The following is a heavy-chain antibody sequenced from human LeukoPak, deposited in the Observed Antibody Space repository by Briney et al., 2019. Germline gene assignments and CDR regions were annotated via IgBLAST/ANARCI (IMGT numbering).Heavy chain of an antibody. Sequence: GASVKVSCKASGYTFTGYYMHWVRQTPGQGLEWMGWINPNSGGTNYAQKFQGRVTMTRDTPISTAYMELSRLRSDDTAVYYCARAKEQWLVGGYDYWGQRTLVTVSS. CDR3: ARAKEQWLVGGYDY. D-gene: IGHD6-19*01. V-gene: IGHV1-2*02. CDR1: GYTFTGYY. CDR2: INPNSGGT. J-gene: IGHJ4*02.